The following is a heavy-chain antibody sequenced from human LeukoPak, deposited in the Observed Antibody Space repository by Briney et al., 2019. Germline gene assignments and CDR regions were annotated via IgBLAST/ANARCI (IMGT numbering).Heavy chain of an antibody. CDR2: ISSSSSYI. J-gene: IGHJ4*02. CDR1: GFTFSSYS. V-gene: IGHV3-21*04. Sequence: GGSLRLSCAASGFTFSSYSMNWVRQAPGKGLEWVSSISSSSSYIYYADSVKGRFTISRDNAKNSLYLQMNSLRAEDTAVYYCAKAMITMVRGGSVDWGQGTLVTVSS. D-gene: IGHD3-10*01. CDR3: AKAMITMVRGGSVD.